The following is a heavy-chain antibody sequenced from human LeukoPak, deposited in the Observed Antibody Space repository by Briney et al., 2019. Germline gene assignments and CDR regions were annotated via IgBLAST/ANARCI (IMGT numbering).Heavy chain of an antibody. CDR2: IWYDGGNK. CDR3: ARLNARDYYFDY. J-gene: IGHJ4*02. Sequence: SLRLSCAASGFTFSSYGMHWVRQAPGKGLEGVAVIWYDGGNKYYADSVKGRFTISRDNSKNTLYLQMNSLRAEDTAVYSCARLNARDYYFDYWGQGTLVTVSS. CDR1: GFTFSSYG. V-gene: IGHV3-33*01.